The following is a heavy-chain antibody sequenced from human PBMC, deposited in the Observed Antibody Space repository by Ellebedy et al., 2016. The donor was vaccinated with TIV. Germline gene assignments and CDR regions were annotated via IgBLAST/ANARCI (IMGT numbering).Heavy chain of an antibody. D-gene: IGHD3-10*01. Sequence: MPSETLSLTCAAYGGSFRGYTWSWIRQPPGKGLEWIGEVNQSGSTNYNPSLKSRVIMSIDTSKNQFSLNLSSVTAADTAVYYCARTSGSFYNDYWGQGTLVTVSS. V-gene: IGHV4-34*01. CDR1: GGSFRGYT. CDR3: ARTSGSFYNDY. CDR2: VNQSGST. J-gene: IGHJ4*02.